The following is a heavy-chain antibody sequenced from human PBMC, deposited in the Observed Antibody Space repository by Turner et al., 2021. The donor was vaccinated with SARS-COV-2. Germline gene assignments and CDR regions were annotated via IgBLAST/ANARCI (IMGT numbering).Heavy chain of an antibody. CDR2: ISWNSGSI. V-gene: IGHV3-9*01. J-gene: IGHJ4*02. Sequence: EVQLVESGGGLVQPGRSLRLSCAASGVPFDDYAMHWVRQAPGKGLEWVSGISWNSGSIGYADSVKGRFTMSRDNAKNSLYLQMNSLRAEDTALYYCAKDRGYDILTGYSPYFDYWGQGTLVTVSS. CDR1: GVPFDDYA. D-gene: IGHD3-9*01. CDR3: AKDRGYDILTGYSPYFDY.